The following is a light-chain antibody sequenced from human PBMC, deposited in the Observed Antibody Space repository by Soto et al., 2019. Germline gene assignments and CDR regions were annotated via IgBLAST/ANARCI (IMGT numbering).Light chain of an antibody. CDR3: QHYGGMWA. V-gene: IGKV1-5*03. CDR1: QSISSW. CDR2: KAS. J-gene: IGKJ1*01. Sequence: DIQMTQSPSTLSASVGDRVTITCRASQSISSWLAWYQQKLGKAPKLLIYKASSLESGVPSRFSGSGSGTEFILTINSLQPDDFATYCCQHYGGMWAFGQGTKVEIK.